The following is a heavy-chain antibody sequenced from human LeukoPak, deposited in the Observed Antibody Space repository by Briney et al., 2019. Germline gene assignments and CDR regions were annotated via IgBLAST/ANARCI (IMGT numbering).Heavy chain of an antibody. D-gene: IGHD3-22*01. CDR3: ARGLRYYDSSGYPE. CDR2: ISSSGSPI. Sequence: GGSLRLSCAASGFTFSNYEVNWVRQAPGKGLEWVSYISSSGSPIFYADSVKGRFTISRDNAKNSLYLQMNSLRVEDTAVYYCARGLRYYDSSGYPEWGRGTLVTVSS. V-gene: IGHV3-48*03. CDR1: GFTFSNYE. J-gene: IGHJ4*02.